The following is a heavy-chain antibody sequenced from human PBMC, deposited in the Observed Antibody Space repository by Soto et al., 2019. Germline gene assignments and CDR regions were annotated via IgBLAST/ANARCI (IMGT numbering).Heavy chain of an antibody. V-gene: IGHV3-30*18. D-gene: IGHD5-18*01. CDR1: GFTFSSHG. Sequence: GGSLRLSCAASGFTFSSHGMHWVRQAPGKGLEWVAIISHDGSNEYYADSVRGRFTISRDNFKNMFYLQMNSLRLEDTAVYFCAKEGDYSYGYEVDYWGQGNLVTVSS. J-gene: IGHJ4*02. CDR3: AKEGDYSYGYEVDY. CDR2: ISHDGSNE.